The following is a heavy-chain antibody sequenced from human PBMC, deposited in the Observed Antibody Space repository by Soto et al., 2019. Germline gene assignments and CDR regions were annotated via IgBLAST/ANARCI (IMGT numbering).Heavy chain of an antibody. Sequence: PSETLSLTCTVSGGSISSGDYYWSWIRQPPGKGLEWIGEIFHGGSTNYSPSLKSRVTISVDTSKNQFSLELSSVTAADTAVYYCARPHYDSNTFYYFFDYWGQGTLVTVSS. D-gene: IGHD3-22*01. CDR1: GGSISSGDYY. V-gene: IGHV4-39*07. J-gene: IGHJ4*02. CDR2: IFHGGST. CDR3: ARPHYDSNTFYYFFDY.